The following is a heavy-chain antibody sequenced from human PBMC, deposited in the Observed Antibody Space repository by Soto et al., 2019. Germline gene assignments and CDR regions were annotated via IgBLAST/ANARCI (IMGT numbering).Heavy chain of an antibody. J-gene: IGHJ4*02. D-gene: IGHD3-22*01. Sequence: QVQLVESGGGVVQPGRSLRLSCAASGFTFSSYAMHWVRQAPGKGLEWVAVISYDGSNKYYADSVKGRFTISRDNSKNTLYLKMKSMRAEDTAVYYCARVFSSGYHPPPFFDYWGQGTLVTVSS. V-gene: IGHV3-30-3*01. CDR3: ARVFSSGYHPPPFFDY. CDR2: ISYDGSNK. CDR1: GFTFSSYA.